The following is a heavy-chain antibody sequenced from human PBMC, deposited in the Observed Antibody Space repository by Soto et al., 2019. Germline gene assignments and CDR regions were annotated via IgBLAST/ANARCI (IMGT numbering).Heavy chain of an antibody. CDR2: MNPNSGNT. D-gene: IGHD3-3*01. CDR1: GYTFTSYD. CDR3: ARRPLEMATSRKDY. J-gene: IGHJ4*02. V-gene: IGHV1-8*01. Sequence: QVQLVQSGAEVKKPGASVKVSCKASGYTFTSYDINWVRQATGQGLEWMGWMNPNSGNTGYAQNFQGRVTMTRDTSISTAYMELSSLRSEDTAVYYCARRPLEMATSRKDYWGQGTLVTVSS.